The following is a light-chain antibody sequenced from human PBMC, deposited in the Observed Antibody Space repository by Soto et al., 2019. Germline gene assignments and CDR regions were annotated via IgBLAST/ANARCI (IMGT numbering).Light chain of an antibody. CDR1: QSVSSY. V-gene: IGKV3D-11*02. J-gene: IGKJ1*01. CDR2: DAS. Sequence: EIVLTQSPATLSLSPGERATLSCRASQSVSSYLAWYQQKPGQAPRLLIYDASNRATGIPARFSGSGPGTDFTLTISSLEPEDFAVYSCQQYGSSPRTFGQGTKVEIK. CDR3: QQYGSSPRT.